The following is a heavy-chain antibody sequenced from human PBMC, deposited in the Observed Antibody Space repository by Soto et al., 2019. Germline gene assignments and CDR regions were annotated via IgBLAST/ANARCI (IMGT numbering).Heavy chain of an antibody. CDR1: GFTFNSHE. V-gene: IGHV3-48*03. CDR3: ARESEDLTSNFDY. Sequence: EVQLVESGGGLVQPGGSLRLSCAGSGFTFNSHEMTWVRQAPGKGLEWISSISSSGGSIYYADSVKGRFTVSRDNAKNSLYLQMNSLRAEDTAVYYCARESEDLTSNFDYWGQGTLVTVSS. J-gene: IGHJ4*02. CDR2: ISSSGGSI.